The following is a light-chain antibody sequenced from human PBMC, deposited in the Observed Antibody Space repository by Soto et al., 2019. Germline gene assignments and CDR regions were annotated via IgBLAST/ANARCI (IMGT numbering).Light chain of an antibody. J-gene: IGKJ5*01. V-gene: IGKV3-11*01. CDR2: DAS. CDR3: QQRSSWIT. Sequence: EIVLTQSPATLSLLPGERATLSCRARQSVGSSLAWYQHKAGQAPRLLLYDASNRATGIPARFSGSGSGTDFTLTISSLEPEDFAVYYCQQRSSWITFGQGTRLEIE. CDR1: QSVGSS.